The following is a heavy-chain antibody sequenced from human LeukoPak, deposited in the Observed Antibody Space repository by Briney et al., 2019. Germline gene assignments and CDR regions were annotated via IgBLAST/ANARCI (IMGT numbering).Heavy chain of an antibody. CDR2: IRGSGGGI. Sequence: GGSLRLSCAASGFTFSSYEMNWVRQAPGEGLEWVAYIRGSGGGIYYADSVKGRFTISRDNAENSLYLQMNSLRAEDTAVYYCGTYPHFDYWGQGTLVTVSS. CDR3: GTYPHFDY. J-gene: IGHJ4*02. V-gene: IGHV3-48*03. D-gene: IGHD1-7*01. CDR1: GFTFSSYE.